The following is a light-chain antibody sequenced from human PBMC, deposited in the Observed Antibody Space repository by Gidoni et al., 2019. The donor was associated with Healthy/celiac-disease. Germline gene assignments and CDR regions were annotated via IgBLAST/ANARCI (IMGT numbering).Light chain of an antibody. CDR3: QQYYSYPWT. CDR1: QGICSY. J-gene: IGKJ1*01. V-gene: IGKV1-8*01. CDR2: AAS. Sequence: AIRMTQSPSSLSPSTVDRVTITCRASQGICSYLDWYQQKPGKAPKLLIYAASTCQSGVPSRFSGSRSGTDLTLTISCMQSEDFVTYYCQQYYSYPWTFGQGTKVEIK.